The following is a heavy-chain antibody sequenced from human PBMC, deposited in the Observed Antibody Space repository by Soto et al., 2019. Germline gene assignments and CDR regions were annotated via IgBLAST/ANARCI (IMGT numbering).Heavy chain of an antibody. J-gene: IGHJ3*02. Sequence: SETLSLTCAVSSGSISSSNWWSWVRQPPGKGLEWIGEIYHSGSTNYNPSLKSRVTISVDKSKNQFSLKLSSVTAADTAVYYCARSGQSSGWYLLGAFDIWGQGTMVTVSS. V-gene: IGHV4-4*02. CDR2: IYHSGST. CDR3: ARSGQSSGWYLLGAFDI. D-gene: IGHD6-19*01. CDR1: SGSISSSNW.